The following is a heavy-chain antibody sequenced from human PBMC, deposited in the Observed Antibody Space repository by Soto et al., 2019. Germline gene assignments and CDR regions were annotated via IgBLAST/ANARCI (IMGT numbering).Heavy chain of an antibody. CDR1: GGSISSGGYY. Sequence: QVQLQESGPGLVKPSQTLSLTCTVSGGSISSGGYYWSWIRQHPGKGLEWIGYIYYSGSTYYNPSPKSRVTISVDTSKNQFSLKLSSVTAANTAVYYCARDPSCSSTSCPDAFDIWGQGTMVTVSS. V-gene: IGHV4-31*03. CDR2: IYYSGST. CDR3: ARDPSCSSTSCPDAFDI. D-gene: IGHD2-2*01. J-gene: IGHJ3*02.